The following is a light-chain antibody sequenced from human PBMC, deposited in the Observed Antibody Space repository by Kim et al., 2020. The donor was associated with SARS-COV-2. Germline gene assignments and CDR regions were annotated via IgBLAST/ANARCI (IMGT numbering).Light chain of an antibody. CDR3: NSRDSSGNRLL. CDR1: SLRSYY. Sequence: ALGQTVSITCQGDSLRSYYASWYQQKPGKAPVLVIYGKNNRPSGIPDRFSGSSSGNTASLTITGAQAEDEADYYCNSRDSSGNRLLFGGGTQLTVL. V-gene: IGLV3-19*01. J-gene: IGLJ2*01. CDR2: GKN.